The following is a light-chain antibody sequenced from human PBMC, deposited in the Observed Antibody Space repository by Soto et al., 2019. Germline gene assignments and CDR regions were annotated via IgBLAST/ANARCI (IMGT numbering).Light chain of an antibody. CDR1: QGVSSW. J-gene: IGKJ4*01. Sequence: DIQLTQSPSSVSASVGDRVTITCRASQGVSSWLAWYQQKPGKAPKLLIYAVSSLQSGVPGRFSGSGSGKDFTLAISSLQPDDFATYYCQQANGFPVTFGGGTRVEIK. CDR2: AVS. CDR3: QQANGFPVT. V-gene: IGKV1-12*01.